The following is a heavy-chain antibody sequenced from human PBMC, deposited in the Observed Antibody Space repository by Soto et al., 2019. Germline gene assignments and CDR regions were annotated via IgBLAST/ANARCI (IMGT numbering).Heavy chain of an antibody. CDR3: ARRRRGGSYAFDH. D-gene: IGHD3-10*01. J-gene: IGHJ4*02. V-gene: IGHV4-31*03. CDR2: IYYTGST. CDR1: GGSIGSAGYY. Sequence: SETLSLTCSVSGGSIGSAGYYWAWIRQNPGKGLEWIGHIYYTGSTYYTSSLKSRVIITKDTSKNQFSLKLSSVTAADTALYFCARRRRGGSYAFDHWGQGTLVTVS.